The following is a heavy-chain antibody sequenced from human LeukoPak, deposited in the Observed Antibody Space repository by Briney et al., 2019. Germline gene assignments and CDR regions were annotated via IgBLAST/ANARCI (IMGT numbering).Heavy chain of an antibody. Sequence: GSSVKVSCKASGGTFSSYAISWVRQAPGQGLKWMGRIIPIFGIANYAQKFQGRVTITADKSTSTAYMELSSLRSEDTAVYYCASERDQLLLRYYYSYYGMDVWGQGTTVTVSS. J-gene: IGHJ6*02. D-gene: IGHD2-2*01. CDR1: GGTFSSYA. CDR2: IIPIFGIA. V-gene: IGHV1-69*04. CDR3: ASERDQLLLRYYYSYYGMDV.